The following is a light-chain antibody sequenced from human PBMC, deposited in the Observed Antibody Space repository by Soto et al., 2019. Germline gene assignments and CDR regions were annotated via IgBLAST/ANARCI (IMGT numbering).Light chain of an antibody. Sequence: QSVLTQPPSVSAAPGQKVTISCSGSSSNIGNNYVSWYQQLPGTAPKLLIYENNKRPSGIPDRFSGSKSGTSATLGITGLQTGDEADYYCGTGDSSLGAGYYVFGTGTKVTVL. CDR2: ENN. CDR3: GTGDSSLGAGYYV. V-gene: IGLV1-51*02. J-gene: IGLJ1*01. CDR1: SSNIGNNY.